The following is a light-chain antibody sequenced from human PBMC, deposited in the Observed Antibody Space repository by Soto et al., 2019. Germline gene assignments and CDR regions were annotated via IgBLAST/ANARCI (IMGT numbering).Light chain of an antibody. CDR3: QHYGSSANT. CDR1: QSVGSSN. J-gene: IGKJ2*01. Sequence: EIVLTQSPGTLSLSPGERATLSCRASQSVGSSNLAWYQQKSGQAPRLLIYDISSRATGIPDRFSGSGSGTDFTLTINRLEPEDFAVYYCQHYGSSANTFGQGTKLEIK. V-gene: IGKV3-20*01. CDR2: DIS.